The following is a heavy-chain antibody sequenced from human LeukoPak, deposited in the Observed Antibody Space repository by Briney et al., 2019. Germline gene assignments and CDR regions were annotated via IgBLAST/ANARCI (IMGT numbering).Heavy chain of an antibody. CDR3: ARSSTFDY. CDR2: IYYSGST. Sequence: SETLSLTCTVSGGSISSYYWSWIRQPPGKGLEWIGYIYYSGSTNYNPSLKSRVTISVDTSKNQFSLKLSSVTAADTAVYYCARSSTFDYWGQGTLVTASS. CDR1: GGSISSYY. V-gene: IGHV4-59*12. D-gene: IGHD6-6*01. J-gene: IGHJ4*02.